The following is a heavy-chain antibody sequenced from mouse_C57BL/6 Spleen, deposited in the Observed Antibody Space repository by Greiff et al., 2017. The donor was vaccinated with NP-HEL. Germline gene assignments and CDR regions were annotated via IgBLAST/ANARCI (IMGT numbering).Heavy chain of an antibody. D-gene: IGHD2-5*01. Sequence: VKLVESGAELVRPGASVTLSCKASGYTFTDYEMHWVKQTPVHGLEWIGAIDPETGGTAYNQKFKGKAILTADKSSSTAYMELRSLTSEDSAVYYCTPTYYSNYPFAYWGQGTLVTVSA. CDR3: TPTYYSNYPFAY. CDR1: GYTFTDYE. V-gene: IGHV1-15*01. J-gene: IGHJ3*01. CDR2: IDPETGGT.